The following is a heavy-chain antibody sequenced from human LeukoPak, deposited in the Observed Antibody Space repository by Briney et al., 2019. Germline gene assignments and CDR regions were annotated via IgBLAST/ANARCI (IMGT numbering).Heavy chain of an antibody. D-gene: IGHD4-23*01. CDR3: ARLRWLPPYYFDY. J-gene: IGHJ4*02. CDR1: GYSISSGYY. V-gene: IGHV4-38-2*02. CDR2: IYHSGST. Sequence: SETLSLTCTVSGYSISSGYYWGWIRQPPGKGLEWIGSIYHSGSTYYNPSLKSRVTISVDTSKNQFSLKLSSVTAADTAVYYCARLRWLPPYYFDYWGQGTLVTVSS.